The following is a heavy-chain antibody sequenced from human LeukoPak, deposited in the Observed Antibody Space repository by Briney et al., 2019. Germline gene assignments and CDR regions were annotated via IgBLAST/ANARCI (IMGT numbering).Heavy chain of an antibody. J-gene: IGHJ4*02. CDR3: ARERSSSSDVLGY. CDR1: GFTFSSYS. D-gene: IGHD6-6*01. CDR2: ISSSSSYI. V-gene: IGHV3-21*01. Sequence: GGSLRLSCAASGFTFSSYSMNWVRQAPGKGLEWVSSISSSSSYIYYADSVKGRFTISRDNAKNSLYLQMNSLRAEDTAVYYCARERSSSSDVLGYWGQGTLVTVSS.